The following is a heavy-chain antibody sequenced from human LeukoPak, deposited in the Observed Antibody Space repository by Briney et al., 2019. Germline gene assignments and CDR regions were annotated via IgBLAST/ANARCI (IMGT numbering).Heavy chain of an antibody. Sequence: PSETLSLTCTVSGGSISSSSYYWGWIRQPPGKGLEWIGSIYYSGSTYYNPSLKSRVTISVDTSKNQFSLKLSSVTAADTAVYYCARDYYYDSSDYWGQGTLVTVSS. D-gene: IGHD3-22*01. J-gene: IGHJ4*02. V-gene: IGHV4-39*07. CDR3: ARDYYYDSSDY. CDR2: IYYSGST. CDR1: GGSISSSSYY.